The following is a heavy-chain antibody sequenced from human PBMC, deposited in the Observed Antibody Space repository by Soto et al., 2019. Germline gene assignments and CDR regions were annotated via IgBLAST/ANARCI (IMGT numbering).Heavy chain of an antibody. CDR2: INPNSGGT. Sequence: QVQLVQSGAEVKKPGASVKVSCKASGYTFTAYYMHWVRQAPGQGLEWMGWINPNSGGTYHAQNFQGRVTMTRDTSTPTAYLELASLRADDTAVYYCARRGGRGYNELDPWGHGTLVIVSS. CDR3: ARRGGRGYNELDP. J-gene: IGHJ5*02. CDR1: GYTFTAYY. D-gene: IGHD5-12*01. V-gene: IGHV1-2*02.